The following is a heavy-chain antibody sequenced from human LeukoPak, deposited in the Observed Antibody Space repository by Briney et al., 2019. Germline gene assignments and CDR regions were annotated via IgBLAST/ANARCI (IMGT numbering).Heavy chain of an antibody. CDR1: GGSISSYY. V-gene: IGHV4-59*08. D-gene: IGHD2/OR15-2a*01. J-gene: IGHJ3*02. CDR3: ARLYILAVGEIAYHDAFDI. Sequence: SETLSLTCTVSGGSISSYYWSWIRQPPGKGLEWIGYIYYSGSTNYNPSLKSRVTISVDTSKNQFSLKLSSVTAADTAVYYCARLYILAVGEIAYHDAFDIWGQGTVVTVSS. CDR2: IYYSGST.